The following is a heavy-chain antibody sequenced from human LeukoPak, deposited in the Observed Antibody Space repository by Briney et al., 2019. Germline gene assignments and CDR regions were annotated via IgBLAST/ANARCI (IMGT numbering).Heavy chain of an antibody. CDR2: IYYSGST. V-gene: IGHV4-31*03. CDR1: GGSISSGGYY. Sequence: SETLSLTCTVSGGSISSGGYYWSWIRQHPGKGLEWIGYIYYSGSTYYNPSLKSRVTISVDTSKNQFSLKLSSVTAADTAVYYCARGHDSGAFDIWGQGTMVTVSS. J-gene: IGHJ3*02. D-gene: IGHD3-3*01. CDR3: ARGHDSGAFDI.